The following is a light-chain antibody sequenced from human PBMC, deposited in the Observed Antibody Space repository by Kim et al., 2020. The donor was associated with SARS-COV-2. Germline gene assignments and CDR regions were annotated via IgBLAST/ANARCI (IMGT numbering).Light chain of an antibody. CDR1: TLGHKY. CDR3: QAGDSSVV. Sequence: SYELTQPPSLSVSPGQTATITCSGDTLGHKYASWYQQKPGQSPLLVIYQDSRRPSGSPERFSGSNSGNTATLTISGTQAMDEAAYYCQAGDSSVVFGGGT. CDR2: QDS. J-gene: IGLJ3*02. V-gene: IGLV3-1*01.